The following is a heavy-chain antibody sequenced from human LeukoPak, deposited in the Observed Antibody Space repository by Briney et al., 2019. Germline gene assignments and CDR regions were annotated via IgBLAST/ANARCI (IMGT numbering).Heavy chain of an antibody. J-gene: IGHJ6*02. V-gene: IGHV4-59*01. Sequence: PETLSLTCTVSGGSISSYYWSWIRQPPGKGLEWIGYIYYSGSTNYNPSLKSRVTISVDTSKNQFSLKLSSVTAADTAVYYCARFAATAPYYYYGMDVWGQGTTVTVSS. CDR1: GGSISSYY. D-gene: IGHD6-25*01. CDR3: ARFAATAPYYYYGMDV. CDR2: IYYSGST.